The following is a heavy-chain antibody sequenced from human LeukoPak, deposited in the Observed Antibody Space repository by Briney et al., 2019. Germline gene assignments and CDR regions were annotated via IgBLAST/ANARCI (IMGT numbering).Heavy chain of an antibody. V-gene: IGHV4-59*01. CDR2: IYYSEST. Sequence: SETLSLTCTVSGGSISSYYWSWIRQPPGKGLEWIGYIYYSESTNYNPSLKSRATISVDTSKNQFSLKLSSVTAADTAVYYCARTVTSFDYWGQGTLVTVSS. J-gene: IGHJ4*02. CDR1: GGSISSYY. CDR3: ARTVTSFDY. D-gene: IGHD4-17*01.